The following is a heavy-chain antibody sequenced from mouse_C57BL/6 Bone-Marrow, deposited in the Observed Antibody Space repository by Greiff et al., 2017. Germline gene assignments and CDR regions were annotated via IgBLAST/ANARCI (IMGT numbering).Heavy chain of an antibody. CDR3: ASLFYYGSSYPPCFAY. CDR2: ISGGGGNT. D-gene: IGHD1-1*01. V-gene: IGHV5-9*01. CDR1: GFTFSSYT. J-gene: IGHJ3*01. Sequence: EVQVVESGGGLVKPGGSLKLSCAASGFTFSSYTMSWVRQTPEKRLEWVATISGGGGNTYYPDSVKGRFTISRDHSKNPLYLQMSSLSSEDTALYYCASLFYYGSSYPPCFAYWGQGTLVTVSA.